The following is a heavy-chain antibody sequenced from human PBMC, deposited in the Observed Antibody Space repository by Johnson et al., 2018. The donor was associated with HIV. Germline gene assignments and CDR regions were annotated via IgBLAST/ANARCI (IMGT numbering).Heavy chain of an antibody. CDR2: ISWNSGSI. Sequence: VQLVESGGGLVQPGRSLRLSCAASGFTFDDYAMHWVRQAPGKGLEWVSGISWNSGSIGYANSVKGRFTISRDNSKNTLYLQMNSLKTEDTAVYYCTTTYSSSWYRRNAFDIWGQGTMVTVSS. D-gene: IGHD6-13*01. CDR1: GFTFDDYA. J-gene: IGHJ3*02. CDR3: TTTYSSSWYRRNAFDI. V-gene: IGHV3-9*01.